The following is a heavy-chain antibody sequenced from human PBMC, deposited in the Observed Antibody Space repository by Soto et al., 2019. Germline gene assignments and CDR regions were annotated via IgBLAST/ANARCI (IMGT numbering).Heavy chain of an antibody. D-gene: IGHD2-2*01. J-gene: IGHJ6*02. CDR1: GGSFSGYY. CDR2: INHGGTT. CDR3: AGGVYCSSTSCYWGMDV. Sequence: SETLSLTCAVYGGSFSGYYWSWIRQPPGKGLEWIGEINHGGTTNYNPSLKSRVTLSVDTSKNQFSLKLSSVTAADTAVYYCAGGVYCSSTSCYWGMDVWGQGTTVTV. V-gene: IGHV4-34*01.